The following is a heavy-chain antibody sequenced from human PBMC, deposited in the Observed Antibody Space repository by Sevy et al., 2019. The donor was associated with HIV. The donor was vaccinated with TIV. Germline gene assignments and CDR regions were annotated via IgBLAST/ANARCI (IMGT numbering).Heavy chain of an antibody. J-gene: IGHJ4*02. CDR3: ATSRSGYFDSSGYYIY. V-gene: IGHV5-51*01. D-gene: IGHD3-22*01. CDR2: VDPEDSET. Sequence: GESLKISCQGSGYSFTSHWIGWVRHVPGEGLEWMGIVDPEDSETRYSPSFQGQVTFSADKSISTAYLQWSSLKASDTAMYYCATSRSGYFDSSGYYIYWGQGTLVTVSS. CDR1: GYSFTSHW.